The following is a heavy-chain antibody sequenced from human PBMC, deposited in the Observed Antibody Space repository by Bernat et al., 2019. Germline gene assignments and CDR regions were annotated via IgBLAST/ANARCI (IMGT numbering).Heavy chain of an antibody. J-gene: IGHJ3*02. CDR1: GFTFSSYW. V-gene: IGHV3-74*01. CDR2: SDSDGRSA. D-gene: IGHD4-17*01. CDR3: ARDGPSTYGDDAFDI. Sequence: EVQLVESGGGLVQPGGSLRLSCAASGFTFSSYWMHWVRQAPGKGLVWVARSDSDGRSASYADSVKGRFTISGDNAKKTLYLQMNSVRDEDTAVYYCARDGPSTYGDDAFDIWGQGTMVTVSS.